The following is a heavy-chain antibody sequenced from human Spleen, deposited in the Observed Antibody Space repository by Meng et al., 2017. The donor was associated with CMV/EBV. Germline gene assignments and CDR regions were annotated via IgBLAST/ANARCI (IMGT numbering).Heavy chain of an antibody. CDR3: ARGSLYYYGSGRGGFDY. V-gene: IGHV4-34*01. CDR1: GGSLVGYY. CDR2: INHSGSN. Sequence: QVRCQQGGPGLVKPSETLSPYCAVYGGSLVGYYWCWIRQPPGKGLEWIGEINHSGSNNYNPSLKSRVTMSVDTSKNQFSLKLSSVTAADTAVYYCARGSLYYYGSGRGGFDYWGQGTLVTVSS. D-gene: IGHD3-10*01. J-gene: IGHJ4*02.